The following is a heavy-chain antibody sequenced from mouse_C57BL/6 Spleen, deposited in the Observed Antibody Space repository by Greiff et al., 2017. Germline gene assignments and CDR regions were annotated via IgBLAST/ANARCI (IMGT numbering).Heavy chain of an antibody. CDR1: GYTFTSYW. CDR3: ARRDSNYEGNFDY. J-gene: IGHJ2*01. CDR2: IHPNSGST. D-gene: IGHD2-5*01. Sequence: QVQLQQSGAELVKPGASVKLSCKASGYTFTSYWMHWVKQRPGQGLEWIGMIHPNSGSTNYNEKFKSKATLTVDKSSSTAYMQLSSLTSEDSAVYYCARRDSNYEGNFDYWGQGTTLTVSS. V-gene: IGHV1-64*01.